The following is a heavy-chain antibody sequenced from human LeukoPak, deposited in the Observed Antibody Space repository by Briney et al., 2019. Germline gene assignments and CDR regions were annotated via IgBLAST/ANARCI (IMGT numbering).Heavy chain of an antibody. V-gene: IGHV1-18*01. CDR1: GYTFTNYA. CDR2: ISGYNGNT. D-gene: IGHD6-19*01. CDR3: ARGDLVPMVGTGVVYGFDY. J-gene: IGHJ4*02. Sequence: ASVKVSYKASGYTFTNYAISWVRQAPGQGLEWMGWISGYNGNTNYAQKLQGRVTMTTDTYTNTAYMEVRSLRSDDTAVYYCARGDLVPMVGTGVVYGFDYWGQGTLVTVSS.